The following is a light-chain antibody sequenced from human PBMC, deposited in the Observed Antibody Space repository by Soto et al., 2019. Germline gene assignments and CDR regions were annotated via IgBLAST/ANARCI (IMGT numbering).Light chain of an antibody. J-gene: IGKJ1*01. V-gene: IGKV1-5*01. Sequence: DIQMTQSPSTLSASVGDRVTITCRASQSITNWLAWYQQKPGKAPKLLIYDASSLESGVPSRFSGSASGTEFTLTITSLQPDDFATYYCQQYNSYSWTFGQGTKVDI. CDR3: QQYNSYSWT. CDR2: DAS. CDR1: QSITNW.